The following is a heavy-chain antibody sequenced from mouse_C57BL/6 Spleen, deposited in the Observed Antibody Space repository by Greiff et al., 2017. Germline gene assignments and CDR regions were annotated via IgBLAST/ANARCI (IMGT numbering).Heavy chain of an antibody. V-gene: IGHV5-4*01. CDR1: GFTFSSYA. J-gene: IGHJ1*03. CDR2: ISDGGSYT. Sequence: EVQRVESGGGLVKPGGSLKLSCAASGFTFSSYAMYWVRQTPEKRLEWVATISDGGSYTYYPDNVKGRFTISRDNAKNNLYLQMSQMKSEDTAMYYCARVPGRGYFDFWGTGTTVTVSS. CDR3: ARVPGRGYFDF. D-gene: IGHD3-3*01.